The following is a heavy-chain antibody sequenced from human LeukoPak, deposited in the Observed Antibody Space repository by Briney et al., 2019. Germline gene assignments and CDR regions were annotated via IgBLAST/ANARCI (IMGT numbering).Heavy chain of an antibody. V-gene: IGHV3-48*02. CDR1: GYTFSSYS. CDR3: ARIPGGYYYAMDV. D-gene: IGHD3-16*01. CDR2: ISSRSSNI. Sequence: GGSLRLSCAASGYTFSSYSMNWVRQAPGKGLEWVSYISSRSSNIYYADSVKGRFTISRDNAKNSLYLQMNSLRDEDTAVYYCARIPGGYYYAMDVWGQGTTVTVSS. J-gene: IGHJ6*02.